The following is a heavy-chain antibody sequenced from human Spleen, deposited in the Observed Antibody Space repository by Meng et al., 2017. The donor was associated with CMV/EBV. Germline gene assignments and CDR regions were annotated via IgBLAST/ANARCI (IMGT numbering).Heavy chain of an antibody. CDR1: GFTFSSYS. CDR2: ISSSSSYI. J-gene: IGHJ4*02. Sequence: GESLKISCAASGFTFSSYSMNWVRQAPGKGLEWVSSISSSSSYIYYADSVKGRFTISRDNAKNSLYLQMNSLRAEDTAVYYCARAEQWLSTDYWGQGTLVTVSS. V-gene: IGHV3-21*01. D-gene: IGHD6-19*01. CDR3: ARAEQWLSTDY.